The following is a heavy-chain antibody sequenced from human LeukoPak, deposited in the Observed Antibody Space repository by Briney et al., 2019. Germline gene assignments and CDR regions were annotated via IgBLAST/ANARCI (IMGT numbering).Heavy chain of an antibody. Sequence: PSETLSLTCAVYGGSISSYYWSWIRQPSGKGLEWIGYIYYSGSTNYNPSLKSRVTISVDTSKNQFSLKLSSVTAADTAVYYCARASYHYDSSGYIYNWFDPWGQGTLVTVSS. V-gene: IGHV4-59*01. CDR1: GGSISSYY. CDR3: ARASYHYDSSGYIYNWFDP. D-gene: IGHD3-22*01. CDR2: IYYSGST. J-gene: IGHJ5*02.